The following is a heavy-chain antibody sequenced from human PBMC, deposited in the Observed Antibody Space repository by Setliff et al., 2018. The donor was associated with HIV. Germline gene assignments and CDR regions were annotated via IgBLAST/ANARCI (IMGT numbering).Heavy chain of an antibody. V-gene: IGHV4-59*11. Sequence: SETLSLTCTVSGGSISSHYWSWIRQPPEKGLEWVGLIYYTGIPTYNPSLSSRVTISVDTSKNQFSLKLTSVTAADTAFYYCARVSRLHPFDPWGQGVLVTVSS. J-gene: IGHJ5*02. CDR1: GGSISSHY. CDR2: IYYTGIP. D-gene: IGHD2-15*01. CDR3: ARVSRLHPFDP.